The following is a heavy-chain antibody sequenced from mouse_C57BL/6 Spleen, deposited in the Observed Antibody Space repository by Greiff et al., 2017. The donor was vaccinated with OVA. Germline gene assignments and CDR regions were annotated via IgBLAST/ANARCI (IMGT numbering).Heavy chain of an antibody. CDR3: ARSDYDYFDY. D-gene: IGHD2-4*01. CDR1: GFTFSDYG. CDR2: ISSGSSTI. Sequence: EVKLVESGGGLVKPGGSLKLSCAASGFTFSDYGMHWVRQAPEKGLEWVAYISSGSSTIYYADTVKGRFTISRDNAKNTLFLQMTSLGSEDTAMYYCARSDYDYFDYWGQGTTLTVSS. J-gene: IGHJ2*01. V-gene: IGHV5-17*01.